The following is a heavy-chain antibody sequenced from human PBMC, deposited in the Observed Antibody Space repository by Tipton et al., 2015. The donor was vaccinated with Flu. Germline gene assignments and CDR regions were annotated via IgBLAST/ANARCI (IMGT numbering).Heavy chain of an antibody. D-gene: IGHD2-21*02. Sequence: SLRLSCAASGFTFSSYGMHWVRQVPGKGLEWVAVIWYDGSNKYYADSVKGRFTISRDNSKNTLYPQMNSLRAEDTAVYYCAREGVVVVTLYGMDVWGQGTTVTVS. CDR1: GFTFSSYG. CDR3: AREGVVVVTLYGMDV. V-gene: IGHV3-33*01. J-gene: IGHJ6*02. CDR2: IWYDGSNK.